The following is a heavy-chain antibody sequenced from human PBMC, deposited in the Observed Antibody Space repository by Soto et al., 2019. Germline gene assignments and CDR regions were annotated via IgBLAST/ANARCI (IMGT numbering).Heavy chain of an antibody. D-gene: IGHD3-10*01. V-gene: IGHV4-4*02. Sequence: QVQLQESGPGLVKPSGTLSLTCAVSGGSISSSNWWSWVRQPPGKGLEWIGEIYHSGSTNYNPSLKSRVTISVDKSKNQFALKLSSVTAADTAVYYCARAGSYYGSGSGFDPWGQGTLVTVSS. J-gene: IGHJ5*02. CDR3: ARAGSYYGSGSGFDP. CDR1: GGSISSSNW. CDR2: IYHSGST.